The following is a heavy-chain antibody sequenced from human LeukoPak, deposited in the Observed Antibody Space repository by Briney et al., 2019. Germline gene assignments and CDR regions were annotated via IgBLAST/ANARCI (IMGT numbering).Heavy chain of an antibody. CDR3: ARGVEYRSGYDSRPVVETYFDY. CDR1: GYTCTSYG. Sequence: ASVKVSCKASGYTCTSYGISWVRQAPGQGLEWMGWISAYNGNTSYAQKLQGRVSRTTDTSQSTAYMELSSLRSDDTAVYYCARGVEYRSGYDSRPVVETYFDYWGQGTLVTVSS. J-gene: IGHJ4*02. CDR2: ISAYNGNT. V-gene: IGHV1-18*01. D-gene: IGHD5-12*01.